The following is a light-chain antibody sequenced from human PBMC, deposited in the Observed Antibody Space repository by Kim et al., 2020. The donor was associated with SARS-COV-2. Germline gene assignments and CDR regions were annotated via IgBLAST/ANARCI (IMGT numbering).Light chain of an antibody. J-gene: IGLJ3*02. Sequence: APGKTARSTCGGNNIGSKSVHWYQQKPGQAPVLVIYYDSDRPSGIPERFSGSNSGNTATLTISRVEAGDEGAYYWQAWFSSSAHCRFGAGTQLTVL. CDR3: QAWFSSSAHCR. CDR2: YDS. V-gene: IGLV3-21*04. CDR1: NIGSKS.